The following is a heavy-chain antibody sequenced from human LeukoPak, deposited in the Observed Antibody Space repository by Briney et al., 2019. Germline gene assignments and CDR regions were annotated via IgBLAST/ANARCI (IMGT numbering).Heavy chain of an antibody. CDR1: GGSISNYY. CDR2: IDSSGST. V-gene: IGHV4-59*01. J-gene: IGHJ3*02. Sequence: SETLSLTCTVSGGSISNYYWSWIRQPPGKGLEWIGYIDSSGSTNYNPSLKSRVTISIDTSKNQFSLRLNSVTAADTAVYYCARDGAFDIWGQGTMVTVSS. CDR3: ARDGAFDI.